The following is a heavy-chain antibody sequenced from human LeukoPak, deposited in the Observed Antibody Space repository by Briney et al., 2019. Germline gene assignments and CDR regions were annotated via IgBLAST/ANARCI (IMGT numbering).Heavy chain of an antibody. J-gene: IGHJ4*02. D-gene: IGHD6-13*01. CDR3: AKDIAAAGTGDY. CDR2: ISGSGGST. Sequence: GGSLRLSCAASGFTFSSYAMSWVRQAPGKGLEGVSAISGSGGSTYYADSVKGRFTISRDNSKNTLYLQMNSLRAEDTAVYYCAKDIAAAGTGDYWGQGTLVTVSS. V-gene: IGHV3-23*01. CDR1: GFTFSSYA.